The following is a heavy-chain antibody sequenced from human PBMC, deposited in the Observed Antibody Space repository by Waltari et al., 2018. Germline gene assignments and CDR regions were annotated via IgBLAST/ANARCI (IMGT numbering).Heavy chain of an antibody. V-gene: IGHV1-24*01. D-gene: IGHD6-19*01. CDR2: CEPEEGET. CDR1: GYTLTELS. Sequence: QVQLVQSGAEVKKPGASVKVSCKVSGYTLTELSMHWVRQAPGKGLEWMGGCEPEEGETIYGQKFQGRVTMTEDTSTDTAYMELSSLRSEDTAVYYGARVTISVAGTPGYFDLWGRGTLVTVSS. CDR3: ARVTISVAGTPGYFDL. J-gene: IGHJ2*01.